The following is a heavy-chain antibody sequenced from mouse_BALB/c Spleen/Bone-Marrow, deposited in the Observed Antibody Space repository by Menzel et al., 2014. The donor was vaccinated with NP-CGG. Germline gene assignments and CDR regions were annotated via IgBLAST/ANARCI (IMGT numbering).Heavy chain of an antibody. CDR3: ARSIYDGYSEAMDY. V-gene: IGHV1-54*03. CDR1: GYAFTNYL. Sequence: QVHVQQSGAELVGPGTSVKVSCKASGYAFTNYLIEWLKQRPGQGLEWIGVNNPGSGGTNYNEKFKGKATLTADKSSSTVYMQLSSLTSDDSAVYFCARSIYDGYSEAMDYWGQGTSVTVSS. J-gene: IGHJ4*01. D-gene: IGHD2-3*01. CDR2: NNPGSGGT.